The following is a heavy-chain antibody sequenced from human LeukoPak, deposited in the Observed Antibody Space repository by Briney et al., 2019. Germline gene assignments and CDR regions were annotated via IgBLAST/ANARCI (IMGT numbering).Heavy chain of an antibody. CDR2: INFDETDK. J-gene: IGHJ4*02. Sequence: GGSLRLSCAASGFTFSGYGMHWVRQAPGKGLEWVAFINFDETDKHFADSVKGRFTISRDNSKNTLYLQMNSLRPEDTAVYYCAKDRTYHFDYWGQGTLVTVSS. D-gene: IGHD1-7*01. CDR1: GFTFSGYG. CDR3: AKDRTYHFDY. V-gene: IGHV3-30*02.